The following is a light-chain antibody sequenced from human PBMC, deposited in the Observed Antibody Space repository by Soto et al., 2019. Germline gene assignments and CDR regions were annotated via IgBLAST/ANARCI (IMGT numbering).Light chain of an antibody. CDR1: SGDVGSYNL. J-gene: IGLJ1*01. CDR2: EVS. V-gene: IGLV2-23*02. Sequence: QSALTQPASVSGSPGQSITISCTGTSGDVGSYNLVSWYQQHPGKAPKLMIYEVSKRPSGVSNRFSGFKSGNTASLTISGLQAEDEADYYCCSYAGSSPYVFGTGTKLTVL. CDR3: CSYAGSSPYV.